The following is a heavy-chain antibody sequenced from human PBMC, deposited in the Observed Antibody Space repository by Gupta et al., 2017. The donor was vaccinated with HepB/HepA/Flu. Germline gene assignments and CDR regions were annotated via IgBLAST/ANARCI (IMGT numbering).Heavy chain of an antibody. V-gene: IGHV3-9*01. J-gene: IGHJ5*02. CDR2: ISWNGGSI. CDR1: GFGFADYA. D-gene: IGHD6-19*01. Sequence: EVHLVESGGAWVQPGRSLRLSWAASGFGFADYAIHWVRQAPGKGLGWVSGISWNGGSIVYADSVKGRFTISRDNAKNSAHLQMSSLRPEDTALYYCAKDRGGAVAGVMVSWGQGTLVTVSS. CDR3: AKDRGGAVAGVMVS.